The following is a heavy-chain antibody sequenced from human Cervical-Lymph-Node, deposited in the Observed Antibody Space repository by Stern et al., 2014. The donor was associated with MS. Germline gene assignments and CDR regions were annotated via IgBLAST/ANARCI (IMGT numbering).Heavy chain of an antibody. D-gene: IGHD2-15*01. Sequence: EVQLVESGGDLVQPGRSLRLSCAASGFRFDDYAMDWVRQAPGKGLEWVSGICWSSGKIGYADSVKGRFTISRDNVKNSLFLQMNSLRSEDTASYYCARAIGFCSGGNCEPYYYYGIDVWGQGTRVTVSS. CDR3: ARAIGFCSGGNCEPYYYYGIDV. CDR1: GFRFDDYA. J-gene: IGHJ6*02. CDR2: ICWSSGKI. V-gene: IGHV3-9*01.